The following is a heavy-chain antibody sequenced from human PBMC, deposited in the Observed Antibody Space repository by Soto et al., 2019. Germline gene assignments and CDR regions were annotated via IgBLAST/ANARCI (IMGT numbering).Heavy chain of an antibody. CDR2: ISGSGGST. CDR3: AKGYCTNGVCYFDY. Sequence: EVQLLESGGGLVQPGGSLRLSCAASGFTFSSYAMSWVRQAPGKGLELVSTISGSGGSTYYADSVKGRFTISRDNSKNTLYLQMNSLRAEDTAVYFCAKGYCTNGVCYFDYWGQGTLVTVSS. V-gene: IGHV3-23*01. CDR1: GFTFSSYA. D-gene: IGHD2-8*01. J-gene: IGHJ4*02.